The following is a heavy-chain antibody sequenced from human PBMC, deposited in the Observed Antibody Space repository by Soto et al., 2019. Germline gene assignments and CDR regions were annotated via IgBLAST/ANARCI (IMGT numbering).Heavy chain of an antibody. J-gene: IGHJ4*02. CDR3: AAQVSSGY. CDR1: GFSFTNSG. CDR2: ISYDGNSK. V-gene: IGHV3-30*03. D-gene: IGHD2-21*01. Sequence: QVQLVESGGGVVQPGRSLRLSCAASGFSFTNSGMHWVRQPPAKGLEWVAVISYDGNSKYYADSVKGRFTISRDNSQHTLYLQMNSLRGEDTAVYYCAAQVSSGYWGQGTLVTVSS.